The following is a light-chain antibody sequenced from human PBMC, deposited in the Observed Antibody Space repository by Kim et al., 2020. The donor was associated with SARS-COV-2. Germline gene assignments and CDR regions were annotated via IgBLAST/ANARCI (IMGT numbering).Light chain of an antibody. Sequence: LSTGERATLSCRASQSVGSSYLAWYQQKPGQAPRLLIYGASSRATGIPDRFSGSGSETDFTLTISRLEPEDSAVYYCQQYRTSPLTFGGGTKVEI. CDR2: GAS. J-gene: IGKJ4*01. CDR3: QQYRTSPLT. V-gene: IGKV3-20*01. CDR1: QSVGSSY.